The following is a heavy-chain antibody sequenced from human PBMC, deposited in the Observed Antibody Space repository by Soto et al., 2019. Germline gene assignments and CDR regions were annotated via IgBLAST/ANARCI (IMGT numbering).Heavy chain of an antibody. Sequence: QVQLVQSGAEVKKPGASVKVSCKASGYTFTGYYMHWVRQAPGQGLEWMGWINPNSGGTNYAQKFQGRLTMTRDTSINTAYMELSRLRSDDTAVYYCARDGPLTYYYDSSGDNWFGLWGQGTLVTGSS. CDR2: INPNSGGT. D-gene: IGHD3-22*01. CDR3: ARDGPLTYYYDSSGDNWFGL. J-gene: IGHJ5*02. V-gene: IGHV1-2*02. CDR1: GYTFTGYY.